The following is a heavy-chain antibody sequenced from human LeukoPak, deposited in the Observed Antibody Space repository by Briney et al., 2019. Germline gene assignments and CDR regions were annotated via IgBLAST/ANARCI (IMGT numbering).Heavy chain of an antibody. D-gene: IGHD5-18*01. CDR1: GFTFDDYA. CDR3: ARDGYSYGLGYGY. Sequence: GRSLRLSCAASGFTFDDYAMHWVRQAPGKGLEWVSGISWNSGSIGYADSVKGRFTISRDNAKNSLYLQMNSLRAEDTAVYYCARDGYSYGLGYGYWGQGTLVTVSS. CDR2: ISWNSGSI. J-gene: IGHJ4*02. V-gene: IGHV3-9*01.